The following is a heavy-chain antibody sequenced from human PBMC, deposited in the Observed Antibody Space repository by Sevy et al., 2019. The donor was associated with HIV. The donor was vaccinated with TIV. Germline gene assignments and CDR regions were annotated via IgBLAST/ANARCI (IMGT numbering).Heavy chain of an antibody. D-gene: IGHD6-13*01. J-gene: IGHJ4*02. CDR1: GFPLSSYW. Sequence: GGSLRLSCAASGFPLSSYWMTWVRQAPGKGLEWVANINQHGSKKYYLDSVKGRFTISRDNAKNSVYLQMNSLSAEDTAIYFCAREIAGAGYYWGQGTLVTVSS. CDR2: INQHGSKK. CDR3: AREIAGAGYY. V-gene: IGHV3-7*01.